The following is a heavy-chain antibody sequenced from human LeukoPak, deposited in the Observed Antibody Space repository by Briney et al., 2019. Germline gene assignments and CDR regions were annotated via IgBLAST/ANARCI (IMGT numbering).Heavy chain of an antibody. V-gene: IGHV3-23*01. CDR3: AKSVGIIRRGAFDI. CDR2: ISGSAATT. J-gene: IGHJ3*02. D-gene: IGHD3-10*01. CDR1: GFTFSSYA. Sequence: GGSLRLSCAASGFTFSSYAMSWVRQARGKGLEWVSGISGSAATTYYADSAKGRFTISRDNSKNRLYLQMNSLRVEDTAVYYCAKSVGIIRRGAFDIWGQGTMVTVSS.